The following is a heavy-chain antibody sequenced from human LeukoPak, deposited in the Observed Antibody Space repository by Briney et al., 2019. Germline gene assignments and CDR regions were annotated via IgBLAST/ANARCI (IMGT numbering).Heavy chain of an antibody. J-gene: IGHJ4*02. CDR2: ISYDGTNK. CDR1: GFTFSNYG. D-gene: IGHD3-22*01. V-gene: IGHV3-30*03. CDR3: ARSYSYDSSGYYGAK. Sequence: QPGRSLRLSCAASGFTFSNYGMHWVRQAPGKGLEWVAVISYDGTNKYYADSVKGRFTISRDNSKNALYLELNSLRAEDTAVYYCARSYSYDSSGYYGAKWGQGTLVTVSS.